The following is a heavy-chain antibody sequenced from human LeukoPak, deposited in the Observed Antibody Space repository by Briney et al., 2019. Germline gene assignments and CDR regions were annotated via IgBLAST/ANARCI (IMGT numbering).Heavy chain of an antibody. CDR1: GFTFSSYE. CDR3: AREGRSGWYGGYAFDI. D-gene: IGHD6-19*01. V-gene: IGHV3-48*03. Sequence: GGSLRLSCAASGFTFSSYEMNWVRQAPGKGLEWVSYISSSGSTIYYADSVKGRFTISRDNAKHSLYLQMNSLRAEDTAVYYCAREGRSGWYGGYAFDIWGQGTMVTVSS. J-gene: IGHJ3*02. CDR2: ISSSGSTI.